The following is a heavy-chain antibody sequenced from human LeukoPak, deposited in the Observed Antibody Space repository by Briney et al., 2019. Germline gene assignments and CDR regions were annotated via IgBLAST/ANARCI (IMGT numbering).Heavy chain of an antibody. D-gene: IGHD3-16*01. V-gene: IGHV1-18*01. CDR2: ISAYNGNT. J-gene: IGHJ4*02. CDR3: ARDVVRSYDLDY. CDR1: GYTFTSYG. Sequence: ASVKDSCKASGYTFTSYGISALRQAPGQGLNWMGWISAYNGNTDYVRSLQGRVTMTIDKSTSTVYMELRSLRSDDTAVYYCARDVVRSYDLDYWGQGTLVTVSS.